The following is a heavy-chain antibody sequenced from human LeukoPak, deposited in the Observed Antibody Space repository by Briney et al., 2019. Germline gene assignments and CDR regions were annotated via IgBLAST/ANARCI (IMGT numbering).Heavy chain of an antibody. D-gene: IGHD3-3*01. CDR3: ARSGIPDYDFWSGPFDY. CDR1: GGTFSSYA. J-gene: IGHJ4*01. CDR2: IIPIFGTA. V-gene: IGHV1-69*05. Sequence: SVKVSCKASGGTFSSYAISWVRQAPGQGLEWMGRIIPIFGTANYAQKFQGRVTVTTDESTSTAYMELSSLRSEDTAVYYCARSGIPDYDFWSGPFDYWGQGTLVTVSS.